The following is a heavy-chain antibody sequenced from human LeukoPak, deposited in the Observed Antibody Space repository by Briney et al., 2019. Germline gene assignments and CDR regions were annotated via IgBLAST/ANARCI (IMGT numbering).Heavy chain of an antibody. V-gene: IGHV4-30-2*01. D-gene: IGHD6-13*01. Sequence: SQTLSLTCTVSGGSISSGGYYWSWIRQPPGKGLEWIGYIYHSGSTYYNPSLKSRVTISVDRSKNQFSLKLSSVTAADTAVYYCAWSSSYDAFDIWGQGTMVTVSS. CDR1: GGSISSGGYY. J-gene: IGHJ3*02. CDR3: AWSSSYDAFDI. CDR2: IYHSGST.